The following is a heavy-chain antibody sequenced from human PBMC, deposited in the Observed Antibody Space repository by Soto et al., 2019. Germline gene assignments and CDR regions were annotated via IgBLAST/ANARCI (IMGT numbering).Heavy chain of an antibody. CDR1: GYTFTSYG. D-gene: IGHD3-10*02. CDR2: ISAYNGNT. V-gene: IGHV1-18*01. J-gene: IGHJ6*03. CDR3: ARNVRGVGKYYYYYYMDV. Sequence: ASVKVSCKASGYTFTSYGISWVRQAPGQGLEWMGWISAYNGNTNYAQKLQGRVTMTTDTSTSTAYMELRSLRSDDTAVYYCARNVRGVGKYYYYYYMDVWGKGTTVTVS.